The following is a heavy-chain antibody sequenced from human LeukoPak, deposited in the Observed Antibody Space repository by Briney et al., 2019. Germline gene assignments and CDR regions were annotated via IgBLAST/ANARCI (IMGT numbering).Heavy chain of an antibody. J-gene: IGHJ5*02. Sequence: ASVKVSCKASGYTFTCYAMHWVRQAPGQRLEWMGWINAGNGNTKYSQKFQGRVTITRDTSASTAYMELSSLRSEDTAVYYCARVYYGSVNWFDPWGQGTLVTVSS. V-gene: IGHV1-3*01. CDR3: ARVYYGSVNWFDP. CDR1: GYTFTCYA. CDR2: INAGNGNT. D-gene: IGHD3-10*01.